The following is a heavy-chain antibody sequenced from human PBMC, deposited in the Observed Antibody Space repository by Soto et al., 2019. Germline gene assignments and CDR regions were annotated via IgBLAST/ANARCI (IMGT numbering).Heavy chain of an antibody. V-gene: IGHV5-51*01. CDR2: LYPCDSDT. D-gene: IGHD6-19*01. CDR3: ARLSSGWSYYYGMDV. CDR1: GYSFTSYW. Sequence: GESLKISCKGSGYSFTSYWIGWVRQMPGKGPEWMGILYPCDSDTRYSPSFQGQVTISAGKSISPAYLQWSSLKASDTAMYYCARLSSGWSYYYGMDVWGQGTTVTVSS. J-gene: IGHJ6*02.